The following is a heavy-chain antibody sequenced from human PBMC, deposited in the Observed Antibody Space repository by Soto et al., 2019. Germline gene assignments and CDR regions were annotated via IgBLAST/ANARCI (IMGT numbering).Heavy chain of an antibody. CDR3: ARPLYSYGPMDV. CDR1: GGSVSRGSYY. J-gene: IGHJ6*02. V-gene: IGHV4-61*01. D-gene: IGHD5-18*01. Sequence: QGQLQGSGPGMVKPSEALVLTCTVSGGSVSRGSYYWSWNRQPPGKGLEWIGYIYYSGSTNYNPSLKSRVTISVDTSKNQFSLKLSSVTAADTAVYYCARPLYSYGPMDVWGQGTTVTVSS. CDR2: IYYSGST.